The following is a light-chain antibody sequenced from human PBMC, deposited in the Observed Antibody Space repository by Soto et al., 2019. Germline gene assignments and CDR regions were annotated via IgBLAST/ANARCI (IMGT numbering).Light chain of an antibody. CDR3: QQLNSYPQLT. V-gene: IGKV1-9*01. J-gene: IGKJ4*01. CDR1: QSISSY. Sequence: DIQLTQSPSFLSASVGDRVTITCRSSQSISSYLAWYQQKPGKAPKLLIYAASTLQSGVPSRFSGSGSGTEFTLTISSLQPEDFATYYCQQLNSYPQLTFGGGTKVDIK. CDR2: AAS.